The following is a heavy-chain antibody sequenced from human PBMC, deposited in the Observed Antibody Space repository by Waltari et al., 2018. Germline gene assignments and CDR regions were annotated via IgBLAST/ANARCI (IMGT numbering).Heavy chain of an antibody. J-gene: IGHJ4*02. CDR2: ISWNSGKI. CDR1: GFTFDDYA. CDR3: AKDISSAYSYAYYSPSAFDY. V-gene: IGHV3-9*01. Sequence: EVQLVESGGGLVQPGRSLRLSCAASGFTFDDYAMHGVRQAPGKGLEWVAGISWNSGKIGYVDSVKGRITISRDNAKNSLYLQMNSLRAEDTAFYYCAKDISSAYSYAYYSPSAFDYWGQGTLVTVSS. D-gene: IGHD3-16*01.